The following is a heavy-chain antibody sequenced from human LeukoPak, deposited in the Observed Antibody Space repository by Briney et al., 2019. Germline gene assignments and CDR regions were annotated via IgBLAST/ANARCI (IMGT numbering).Heavy chain of an antibody. CDR3: ARVRVNRYYYYGMDV. D-gene: IGHD1-14*01. V-gene: IGHV1-46*01. J-gene: IGHJ6*02. CDR1: GYTFTSYY. CDR2: INPSGGST. Sequence: ASVKVSCKASGYTFTSYYMHWVRQAPGQGLEWMGIINPSGGSTSYAQKFQGRVTMTRDTSTSTVYMELSSLRSEDTAVYYCARVRVNRYYYYGMDVWSQGTTVTVSS.